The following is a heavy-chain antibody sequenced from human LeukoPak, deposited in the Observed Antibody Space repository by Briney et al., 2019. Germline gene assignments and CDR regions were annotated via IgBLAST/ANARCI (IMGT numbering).Heavy chain of an antibody. CDR2: IIPIFGTA. CDR1: GGTFSSYA. J-gene: IGHJ6*03. V-gene: IGHV1-69*06. D-gene: IGHD6-13*01. Sequence: GASVKVSCKASGGTFSSYAISWVRQAPGQGLEWMGGIIPIFGTANYAQKFRGRVTITADKSTRTAYMELSSLRSEDTAVYYCARQAAAAPYSYYYYMGVWGKGTTVTVSS. CDR3: ARQAAAAPYSYYYYMGV.